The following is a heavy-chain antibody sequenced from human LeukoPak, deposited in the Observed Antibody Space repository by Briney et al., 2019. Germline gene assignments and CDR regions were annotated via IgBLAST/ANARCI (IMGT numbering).Heavy chain of an antibody. CDR1: GYSISSGYY. CDR2: IYHSGST. J-gene: IGHJ4*02. D-gene: IGHD6-19*01. CDR3: ARDWSSGWYMDY. V-gene: IGHV4-38-2*02. Sequence: SETLSLTCTVSGYSISSGYYWGWIRQPPGKGLEWIGSIYHSGSTYYNPSLKSRVTISVDTSKNQFSLKLSSVTAADTAVYYRARDWSSGWYMDYWGQGTLVTVSS.